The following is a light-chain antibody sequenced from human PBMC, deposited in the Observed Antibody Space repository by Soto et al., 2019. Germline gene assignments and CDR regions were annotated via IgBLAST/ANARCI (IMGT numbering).Light chain of an antibody. CDR1: ESISSY. Sequence: DIQMTQSPSSLSASIGDRVTITCRASESISSYLNWYQQKPGKAHNLLIYDASSLQSGVPSRFSGSGSGTDFTLTVRSLQPEDFAIYFCKQSYSTPWTFGHGTKVDNK. CDR3: KQSYSTPWT. CDR2: DAS. V-gene: IGKV1-39*01. J-gene: IGKJ1*01.